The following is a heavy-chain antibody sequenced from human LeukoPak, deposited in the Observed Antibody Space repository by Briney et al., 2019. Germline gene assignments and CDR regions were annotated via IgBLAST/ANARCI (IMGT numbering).Heavy chain of an antibody. CDR2: IIPILGIA. D-gene: IGHD3-22*01. J-gene: IGHJ4*02. Sequence: SVKVSCKASGGTFSSYAISWVRQAPGQGLEWMGRIIPILGIANYAQKFQGRVTITADKSTSTAYMELSSLRSEDTAVYYCAREGDYYDSSGYYFPAPYYFDYWGQGTLVTVSS. CDR3: AREGDYYDSSGYYFPAPYYFDY. V-gene: IGHV1-69*04. CDR1: GGTFSSYA.